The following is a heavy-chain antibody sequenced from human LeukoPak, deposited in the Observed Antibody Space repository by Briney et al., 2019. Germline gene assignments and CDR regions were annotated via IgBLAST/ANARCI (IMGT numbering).Heavy chain of an antibody. CDR1: EYTSTSYA. Sequence: ASVKVSCKASEYTSTSYAMHWVRQAPGQRLEWMGWINAGNGNTKYSQKFQGRVTITRDTSASTAYMELSSLRSEDTAVYYCARVDIVATTSFDYWGQGTLVTVSS. V-gene: IGHV1-3*01. CDR2: INAGNGNT. CDR3: ARVDIVATTSFDY. J-gene: IGHJ4*02. D-gene: IGHD5-12*01.